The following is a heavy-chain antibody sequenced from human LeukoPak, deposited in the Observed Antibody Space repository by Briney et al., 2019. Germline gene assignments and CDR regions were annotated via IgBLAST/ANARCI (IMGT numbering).Heavy chain of an antibody. CDR2: IYSDGGA. Sequence: SGGSLRLSCAASEFTVSSTYMNWVRQAPGKGLEWVSTIYSDGGAYYADSVKGRFTISRDSSKNTLYLQMNNLRVEDTAVYFCAREDQTPFSSSSAFDHWGQGTLVTVSS. CDR1: EFTVSSTY. V-gene: IGHV3-53*01. CDR3: AREDQTPFSSSSAFDH. D-gene: IGHD6-6*01. J-gene: IGHJ4*02.